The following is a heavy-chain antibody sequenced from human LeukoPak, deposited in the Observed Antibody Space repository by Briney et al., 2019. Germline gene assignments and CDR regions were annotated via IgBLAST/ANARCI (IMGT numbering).Heavy chain of an antibody. J-gene: IGHJ4*02. V-gene: IGHV3-23*01. CDR1: GFTFSSYG. CDR2: ISGSGGST. CDR3: AKGGRYCSGGNCYFFDY. Sequence: GGSLRLSCAASGFTFSSYGLSWVRQAPGKGLEWVSAISGSGGSTYYADSVKGRFTISRDNSKTTLYLQMNSLRADDTAVYYCAKGGRYCSGGNCYFFDYWGQGTLVTVSS. D-gene: IGHD2-15*01.